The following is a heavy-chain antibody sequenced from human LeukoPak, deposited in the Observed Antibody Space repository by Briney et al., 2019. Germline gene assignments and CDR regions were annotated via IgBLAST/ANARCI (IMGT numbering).Heavy chain of an antibody. CDR1: GGSFSGYY. D-gene: IGHD1-26*01. J-gene: IGHJ4*02. CDR2: INHSGST. Sequence: PSETLSLTCAVYGGSFSGYYWSWIRQPPGKGLEWIGEINHSGSTNYNPSLKSRVTISVDTSKNQFSLKLSSVTAADTAVYYCARGFGGSHFDYWGQGTLVTVSS. V-gene: IGHV4-34*01. CDR3: ARGFGGSHFDY.